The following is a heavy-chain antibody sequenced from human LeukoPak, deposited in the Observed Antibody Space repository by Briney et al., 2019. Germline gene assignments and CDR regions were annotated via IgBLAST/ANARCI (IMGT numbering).Heavy chain of an antibody. CDR3: ARRNYVWGSYTFAFDI. D-gene: IGHD3-16*01. CDR2: IYYSGST. Sequence: RPSETLSLTCTVSGGSISSGDYYWSWIRQPPGKGLEWIGYIYYSGSTYYNPSLKSRVTISVDTSKNQFSLKLSSVTAADTAVYYCARRNYVWGSYTFAFDIWGQGTMVTVSS. CDR1: GGSISSGDYY. J-gene: IGHJ3*02. V-gene: IGHV4-30-4*08.